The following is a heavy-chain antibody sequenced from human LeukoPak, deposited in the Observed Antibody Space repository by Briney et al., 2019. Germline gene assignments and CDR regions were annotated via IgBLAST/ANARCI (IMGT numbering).Heavy chain of an antibody. V-gene: IGHV3-15*01. J-gene: IGHJ4*02. CDR1: GFTFSNAW. CDR2: IKSKTDGGKT. D-gene: IGHD3-10*01. Sequence: GGSLRLSCAASGFTFSNAWMSWVRQAPGKGREWVGCIKSKTDGGKTDYAAPVKGRFTISRDDSKNTLYLQMNSMKTEDTAVYYCSTLIADYYGSGSYPSLDYWGQGTLVTVSS. CDR3: STLIADYYGSGSYPSLDY.